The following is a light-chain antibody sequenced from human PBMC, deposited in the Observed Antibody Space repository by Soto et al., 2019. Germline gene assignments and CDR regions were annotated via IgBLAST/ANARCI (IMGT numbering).Light chain of an antibody. CDR1: RRDVGGYNY. CDR2: EVT. V-gene: IGLV2-14*01. J-gene: IGLJ1*01. Sequence: QSALTQPASVSGSPGQSITISCTVPRRDVGGYNYVSWYQQYPGKSPKLLIYEVTHVPSGVSNRFSGSKSGNRASLTISGPKAEYEADYYCSSYTISNALPFVFGTGTKVTVL. CDR3: SSYTISNALPFV.